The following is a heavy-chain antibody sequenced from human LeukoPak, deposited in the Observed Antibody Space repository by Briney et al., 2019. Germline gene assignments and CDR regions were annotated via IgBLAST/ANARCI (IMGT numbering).Heavy chain of an antibody. D-gene: IGHD1-14*01. CDR3: SRNPTAYNWFDP. V-gene: IGHV3-53*01. CDR1: GFTVSRNY. CDR2: IYSGGST. J-gene: IGHJ5*02. Sequence: GGSLRLSCAASGFTVSRNYMSWVRQAPGKGLEWVSVIYSGGSTYYAGSVKGRFTISRDNAKNSLYLQMNSLRAEDTAVYFCSRNPTAYNWFDPWGQGTLVTVSS.